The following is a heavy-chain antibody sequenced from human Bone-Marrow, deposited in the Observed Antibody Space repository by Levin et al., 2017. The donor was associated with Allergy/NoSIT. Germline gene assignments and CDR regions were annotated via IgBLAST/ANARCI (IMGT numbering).Heavy chain of an antibody. J-gene: IGHJ4*02. V-gene: IGHV1-69*13. Sequence: SVKVSCKASGGTFSSYAISWVRQAPGQGLEWMGGIIPIFGTANYAQKFQGRVTITADESTSTAYMELSSLRSEDTAVYYCARDRFSSGYGDSDDYWGQGTLVTVSS. CDR2: IIPIFGTA. CDR3: ARDRFSSGYGDSDDY. CDR1: GGTFSSYA. D-gene: IGHD4-17*01.